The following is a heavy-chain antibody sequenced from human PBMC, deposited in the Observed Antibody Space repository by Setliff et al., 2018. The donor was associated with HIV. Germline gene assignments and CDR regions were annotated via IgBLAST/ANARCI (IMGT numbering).Heavy chain of an antibody. CDR3: ARHGHFYDSSSSDAFDI. Sequence: SETLSLTCTVSGGSISSGSYYWSWIRQPAGKGLEWIGHIYTSGSTNFNPSLESRLAMSVDMSKNHFSLKLRSVTAADTAVYYCARHGHFYDSSSSDAFDIWGHGTMVTVSS. D-gene: IGHD3-22*01. CDR2: IYTSGST. J-gene: IGHJ3*02. V-gene: IGHV4-61*09. CDR1: GGSISSGSYY.